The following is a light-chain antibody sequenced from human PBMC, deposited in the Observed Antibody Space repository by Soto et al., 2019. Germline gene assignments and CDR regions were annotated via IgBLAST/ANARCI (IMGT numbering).Light chain of an antibody. V-gene: IGKV1-39*01. J-gene: IGKJ1*01. CDR1: QSIDYY. CDR2: DAS. Sequence: DIQTTQSPSSLYASVGDRVAITCRASQSIDYYLNWYQQKPGKAPKVLIYDASSLRSGVPSRFCGSGSGTDITLTISSLQPEDFATYYCQQSNSPSRTFGQGTKVEVK. CDR3: QQSNSPSRT.